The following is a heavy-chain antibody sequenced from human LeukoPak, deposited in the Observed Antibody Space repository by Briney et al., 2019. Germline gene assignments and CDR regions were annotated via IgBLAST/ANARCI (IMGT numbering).Heavy chain of an antibody. V-gene: IGHV1-2*06. D-gene: IGHD1-26*01. CDR3: ARDTGLGGIDY. CDR2: INPNSGGT. Sequence: ASVKVSCKASGYTFTGYYMHWVRQAPGQGLEWMGRINPNSGGTNYAQKFQGRVTMTRDTSISTAYMELSSLRSEDTAVYYCARDTGLGGIDYWGQGTLVTVSS. CDR1: GYTFTGYY. J-gene: IGHJ4*02.